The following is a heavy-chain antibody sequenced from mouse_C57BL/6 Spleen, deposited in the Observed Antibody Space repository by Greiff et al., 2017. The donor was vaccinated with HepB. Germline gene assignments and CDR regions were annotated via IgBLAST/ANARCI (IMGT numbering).Heavy chain of an antibody. CDR3: GRGGTYGNVFDY. J-gene: IGHJ2*01. CDR2: IYPGDGDT. Sequence: VMLVESGPELVKPGASVKISCKASGYAFSSSWMHWVKQRPGQGLEWIGRIYPGDGDTNYNEKFKGKATLTADKSSSTAYMQLSSLTSEDSAVYFCGRGGTYGNVFDYWGQGTTLTVSS. CDR1: GYAFSSSW. V-gene: IGHV1-82*01. D-gene: IGHD2-1*01.